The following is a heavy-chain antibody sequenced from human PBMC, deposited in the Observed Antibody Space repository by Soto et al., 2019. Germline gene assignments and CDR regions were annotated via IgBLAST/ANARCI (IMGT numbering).Heavy chain of an antibody. D-gene: IGHD5-12*01. Sequence: QVQLQESGPGLVKPSETLSLTCAVSGGSISGYYWSWIRQPPGKRLEWIGYIYYSGYTNYNPSLKSRVTISVNRSKNQFSRELRSVTASDTVVYYCARDSLGSAYDWGQGTRVTVSS. CDR1: GGSISGYY. V-gene: IGHV4-59*01. CDR2: IYYSGYT. CDR3: ARDSLGSAYD. J-gene: IGHJ4*02.